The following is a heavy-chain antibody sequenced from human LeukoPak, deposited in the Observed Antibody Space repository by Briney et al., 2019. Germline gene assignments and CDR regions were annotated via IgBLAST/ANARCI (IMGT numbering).Heavy chain of an antibody. D-gene: IGHD3-22*01. V-gene: IGHV4-4*07. Sequence: SETLSLTCTVSGGSISSYYWSWIRQPAGKGLEWIGRIYTSGSTNYNPSLKSRVTMSVDTSKNQFSLKLTSVTAADTAVYYCARATGRYDSSWFDPWGQGTLVTVPS. J-gene: IGHJ5*02. CDR3: ARATGRYDSSWFDP. CDR1: GGSISSYY. CDR2: IYTSGST.